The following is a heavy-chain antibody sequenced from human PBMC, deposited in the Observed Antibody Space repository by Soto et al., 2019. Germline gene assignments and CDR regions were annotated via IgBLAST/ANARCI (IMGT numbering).Heavy chain of an antibody. CDR2: ISNSGSNK. CDR3: TRDLTY. V-gene: IGHV3-33*08. J-gene: IGHJ4*02. Sequence: PGGSLRLSCAASGFTFSSYSMHWVRQAPGKGLEWVTCISNSGSNKFYADSVKGRFTISRDNSKNTLYLQMNSLRAEDTAVYYCTRDLTYWGQGTLVTVSS. CDR1: GFTFSSYS.